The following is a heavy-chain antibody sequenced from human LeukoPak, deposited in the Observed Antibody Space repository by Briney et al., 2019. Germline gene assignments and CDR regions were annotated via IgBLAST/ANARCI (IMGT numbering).Heavy chain of an antibody. CDR2: IYYSGST. D-gene: IGHD3-22*01. CDR1: GGSISSSSYY. CDR3: ARHYYDSSGYEN. V-gene: IGHV4-39*01. Sequence: SETLSLTCTVSGGSISSSSYYWGWIRQPPGKGLEWIGSIYYSGSTYYNPSLKSRVTISVDTSKNQFSLKLSSVTAADTAVYYCARHYYDSSGYENWGQGTLVTVSS. J-gene: IGHJ4*02.